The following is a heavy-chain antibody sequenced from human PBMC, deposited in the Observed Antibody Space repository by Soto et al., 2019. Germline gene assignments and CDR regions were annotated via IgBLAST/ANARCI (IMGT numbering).Heavy chain of an antibody. CDR1: GFTFSRDA. CDR2: TTAGGETP. D-gene: IGHD1-26*01. Sequence: EVQLLESGGGLVQPGGSLRLASAASGFTFSRDAMTCFRQAPGKGLEWGSATTAGGETPYYAAPVKGRFTISRDNSKNMVYLQVNSLSAEDAAVYQCVKDSPPSGNYQARDYWGQGSQVTVSS. CDR3: VKDSPPSGNYQARDY. V-gene: IGHV3-23*01. J-gene: IGHJ4*02.